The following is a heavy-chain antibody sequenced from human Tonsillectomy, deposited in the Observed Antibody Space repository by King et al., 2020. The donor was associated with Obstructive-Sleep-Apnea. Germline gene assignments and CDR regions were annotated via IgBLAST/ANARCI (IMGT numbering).Heavy chain of an antibody. J-gene: IGHJ4*02. CDR1: GFTFSSYA. CDR2: ISYDGSNI. V-gene: IGHV3-30-3*01. CDR3: ARGAAVGNYFDY. D-gene: IGHD6-13*01. Sequence: VQLVESGGGVDQPGRSLRLSCAASGFTFSSYAMHWVRQAPGKGLEWVAVISYDGSNIYSADSVKGRFTISRDNSKNTLYLQMNSLKGEDTAVYYCARGAAVGNYFDYWGQGTLVTVSS.